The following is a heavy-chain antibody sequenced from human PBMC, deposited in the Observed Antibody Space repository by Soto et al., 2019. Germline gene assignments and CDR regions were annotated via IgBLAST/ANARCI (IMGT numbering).Heavy chain of an antibody. CDR1: GGSISSYY. D-gene: IGHD2-15*01. CDR2: IYYSGST. V-gene: IGHV4-59*01. Sequence: SETLSLTCTFSGGSISSYYWSLVRQPPGKGLEWIGYIYYSGSTNYNPSLKSRVTISVDTSKNQFSLKLSSVTAADTAVYYCAREGYCSGGSCYEDAFDIWGQGTMVTVSS. CDR3: AREGYCSGGSCYEDAFDI. J-gene: IGHJ3*02.